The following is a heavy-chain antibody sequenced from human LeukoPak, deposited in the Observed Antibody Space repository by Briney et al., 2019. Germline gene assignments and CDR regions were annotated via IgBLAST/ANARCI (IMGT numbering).Heavy chain of an antibody. J-gene: IGHJ6*02. CDR2: VYYSGSN. CDR1: GGSISSYY. Sequence: SETLTLTCTVSGGSISSYYWSWIRQPPGKGLEWIGYVYYSGSNNYNPSLKSRVTISVDTSKNQFSLKLSSVTAADTAVYYCARMDMVRGVIFYYYGLDVWGQGTTVTVSS. V-gene: IGHV4-59*01. CDR3: ARMDMVRGVIFYYYGLDV. D-gene: IGHD3-10*01.